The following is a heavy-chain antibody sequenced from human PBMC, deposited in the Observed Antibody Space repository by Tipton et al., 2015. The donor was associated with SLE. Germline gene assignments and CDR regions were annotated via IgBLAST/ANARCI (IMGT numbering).Heavy chain of an antibody. V-gene: IGHV4-61*01. Sequence: LRLSCTVSGGSVNSGYYYWTWIRQPPGKGLEWIGYIYYSGSTNYNPSLKSRVAISVDTSKNQFSLKLSSVTAADTAVYYCARASGYYYYYMDVWGKGTTVTVSS. CDR1: GGSVNSGYYY. J-gene: IGHJ6*03. CDR3: ARASGYYYYYMDV. CDR2: IYYSGST.